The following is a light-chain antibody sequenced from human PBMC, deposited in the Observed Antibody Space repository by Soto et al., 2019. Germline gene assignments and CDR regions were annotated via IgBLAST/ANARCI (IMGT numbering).Light chain of an antibody. CDR2: AAS. V-gene: IGKV1-9*01. CDR1: QGISSY. Sequence: DIQLTQSPSFLSASVGDRVTITCRASQGISSYLAWYHQKPGKAPKLLIYAASTLQSGVPSRFSGSGSGTEFTLTISSLLHEDFATYYCQQVISYLPFTFGPGTKVDIK. CDR3: QQVISYLPFT. J-gene: IGKJ3*01.